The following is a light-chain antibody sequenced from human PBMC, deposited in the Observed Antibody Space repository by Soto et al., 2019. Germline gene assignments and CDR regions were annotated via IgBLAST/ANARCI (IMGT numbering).Light chain of an antibody. CDR1: QNIKTW. V-gene: IGKV1-5*01. J-gene: IGKJ1*01. CDR2: DAS. Sequence: DIQMTPSPSTLSASVGDTVTITCRASQNIKTWLAWHQQKPGKAPKLLIFDASTLESGVPSRFSGSGSGTDFTLTINSLQPDDFATYYCQQYNSYSPLFGQGTKVDIK. CDR3: QQYNSYSPL.